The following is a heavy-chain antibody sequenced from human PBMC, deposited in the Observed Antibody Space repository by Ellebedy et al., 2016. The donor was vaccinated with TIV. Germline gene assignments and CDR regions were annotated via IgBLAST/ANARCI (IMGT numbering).Heavy chain of an antibody. CDR3: ARGRGQWELHD. CDR2: IIPIFGTA. CDR1: RGNFNTYT. J-gene: IGHJ4*02. D-gene: IGHD1-26*01. Sequence: SVKVSXKASRGNFNTYTISWVRQAPGQGLEWMGGIIPIFGTANYAQKLQGRVMITADKSTSTAYMELSSLRSEDTALYYCARGRGQWELHDWGQGTLVTVSS. V-gene: IGHV1-69*06.